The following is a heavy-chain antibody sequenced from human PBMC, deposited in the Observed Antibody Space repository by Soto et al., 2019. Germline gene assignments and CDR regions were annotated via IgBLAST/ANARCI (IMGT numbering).Heavy chain of an antibody. D-gene: IGHD5-18*01. J-gene: IGHJ1*01. Sequence: ASVKVSCKASGYTFTSYAMHWVRQAPGQRLEWMGWINAGNGNTKYSQKFQGRVTITRDTSASTAYMELSSLRSEDTAVYYCASSYSYGDPAGYFQHWGQGTLVTVSS. V-gene: IGHV1-3*01. CDR1: GYTFTSYA. CDR2: INAGNGNT. CDR3: ASSYSYGDPAGYFQH.